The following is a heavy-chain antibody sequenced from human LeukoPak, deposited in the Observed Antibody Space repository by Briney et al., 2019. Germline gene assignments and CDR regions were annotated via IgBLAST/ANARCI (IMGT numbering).Heavy chain of an antibody. CDR3: ARDFSPIELVRYYYYYGMDD. V-gene: IGHV3-23*01. CDR1: GFSFSSYA. CDR2: ISGDGRT. Sequence: GGSLRLSCAASGFSFSSYAVSWVRQTPGKRPEWVSGISGDGRTFYADSVKGRFTLSRDFSRSTLYLQMNSLRAEDTAVYYCARDFSPIELVRYYYYYGMDDWGQGTTVTVSS. D-gene: IGHD6-13*01. J-gene: IGHJ6*02.